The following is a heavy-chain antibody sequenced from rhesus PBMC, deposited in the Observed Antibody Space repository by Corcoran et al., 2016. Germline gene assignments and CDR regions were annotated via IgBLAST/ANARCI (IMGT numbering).Heavy chain of an antibody. Sequence: QMQLQESGPGLVKPSENLALICTVSGYSISSHYAWGWISQAPGKGLEWIGQIYVWSYSTSYHPSLHSRIPLATDATKNQFSLKLSSVTAADTAVYYWARRLATVTLSYFAYWGQGVLVTVSS. D-gene: IGHD5-36*02. CDR1: GYSISSHYA. J-gene: IGHJ4*01. CDR3: ARRLATVTLSYFAY. CDR2: IYVWSYST. V-gene: IGHV4-127*01.